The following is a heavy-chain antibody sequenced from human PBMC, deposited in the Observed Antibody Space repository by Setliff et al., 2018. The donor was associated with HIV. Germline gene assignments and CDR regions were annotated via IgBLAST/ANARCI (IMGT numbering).Heavy chain of an antibody. CDR1: GASFSGYF. CDR3: ARGSLYYGLGSHYLRSWFDP. D-gene: IGHD3-10*01. Sequence: PSETLSLTCTLYGASFSGYFWSWIRQPPGKGLDWIAEINHNGNINYNPSFKSRVTISMDPSKKQFSLKLSSVTAADTAVYYCARGSLYYGLGSHYLRSWFDPWGQGTLVTVSS. V-gene: IGHV4-34*01. CDR2: INHNGNI. J-gene: IGHJ5*02.